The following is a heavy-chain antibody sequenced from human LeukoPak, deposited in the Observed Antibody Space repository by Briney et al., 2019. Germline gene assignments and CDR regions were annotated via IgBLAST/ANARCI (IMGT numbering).Heavy chain of an antibody. V-gene: IGHV3-30*18. Sequence: GGSLRLSCAASGFTFSSYGMHWVRQAPGKGLEWVAVISHDGSNKYYADSVKGRFTISRDNSKNTLYLQMNSLRAEDTAVYYCAKGGSPGGPVDYWGQGTLVTVSS. CDR3: AKGGSPGGPVDY. D-gene: IGHD1-26*01. J-gene: IGHJ4*02. CDR1: GFTFSSYG. CDR2: ISHDGSNK.